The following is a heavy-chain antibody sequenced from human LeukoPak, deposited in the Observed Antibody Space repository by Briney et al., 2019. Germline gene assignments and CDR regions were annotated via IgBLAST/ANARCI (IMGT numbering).Heavy chain of an antibody. J-gene: IGHJ4*02. D-gene: IGHD6-6*01. CDR2: ISSSGSTI. V-gene: IGHV3-11*04. Sequence: GGSLRLSCAASGFTFSDYYMSWIRRAPGKGLEWVSYISSSGSTIYYADSVKGRFTISRDNAKNSLYLQMNSLRAEDTAVYYCARDLSEDVAAPLGFDYWGQGTLVTVSS. CDR3: ARDLSEDVAAPLGFDY. CDR1: GFTFSDYY.